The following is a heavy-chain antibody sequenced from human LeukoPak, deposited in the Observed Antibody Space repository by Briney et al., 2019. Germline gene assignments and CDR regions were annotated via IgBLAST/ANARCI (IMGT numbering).Heavy chain of an antibody. V-gene: IGHV3-21*01. J-gene: IGHJ4*02. CDR1: GFTFSSYE. Sequence: GESLRLSCAASGFTFSSYEMNWVRQAPGKGLKWVASLTGSSTYINYADSVEGRFTISRDNARNSLFLQMNSLRAEDTAVYYCARVGIVGATTGFHYWGQGTLVTVSS. D-gene: IGHD1-26*01. CDR3: ARVGIVGATTGFHY. CDR2: LTGSSTYI.